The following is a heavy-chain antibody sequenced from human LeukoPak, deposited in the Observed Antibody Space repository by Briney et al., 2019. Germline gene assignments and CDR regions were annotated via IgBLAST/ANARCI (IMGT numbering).Heavy chain of an antibody. CDR1: GYTLTAYY. Sequence: ASVKVSCKXSGYTLTAYYIYWVRQAPGQGLEGMGRINPNSGGTDYSQNFQGRVTMTTDTSISTAYMELSRLRSDDTAVYYCARGYCSGGTCYLVENWLDPWGQGTLVTVSS. CDR3: ARGYCSGGTCYLVENWLDP. J-gene: IGHJ5*02. D-gene: IGHD2-15*01. V-gene: IGHV1-2*06. CDR2: INPNSGGT.